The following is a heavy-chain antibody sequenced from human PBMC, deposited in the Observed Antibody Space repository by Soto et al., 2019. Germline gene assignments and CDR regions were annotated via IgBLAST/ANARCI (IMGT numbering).Heavy chain of an antibody. Sequence: QVQLVQSGAEVKKPGASVKVSCKASDYTFTRNGISWVRQAPGQGLEWMGWISGYSGSTNYAQKFQGRVTMTTDTPTSTAYIELRSLRSDDTAVYYCAKFYSSGWPRGHLDNWGQGTLVTVYS. CDR2: ISGYSGST. V-gene: IGHV1-18*01. CDR1: DYTFTRNG. CDR3: AKFYSSGWPRGHLDN. J-gene: IGHJ4*02. D-gene: IGHD6-19*01.